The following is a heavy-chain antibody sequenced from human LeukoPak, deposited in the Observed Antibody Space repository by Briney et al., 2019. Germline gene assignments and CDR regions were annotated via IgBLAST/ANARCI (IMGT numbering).Heavy chain of an antibody. D-gene: IGHD5-18*01. V-gene: IGHV3-7*04. CDR1: GFTFSNYW. CDR2: IKQDGSDK. J-gene: IGHJ4*02. Sequence: GGSLRLSCAASGFTFSNYWMSWVRQAPGRGLEWVAIIKQDGSDKYYVDSVKGRFTISRDNAKNSLYLQMNGLRAEDTAVYYCARNTASDYWGQGTLVTVSS. CDR3: ARNTASDY.